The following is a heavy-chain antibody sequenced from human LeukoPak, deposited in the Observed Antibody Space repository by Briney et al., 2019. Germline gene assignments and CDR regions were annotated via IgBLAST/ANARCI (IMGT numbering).Heavy chain of an antibody. CDR1: GYTFTSYA. J-gene: IGHJ4*02. CDR3: ARDLRDGYNRGIDY. CDR2: INAGNGNT. V-gene: IGHV1-3*01. Sequence: AASVKVSCKASGYTFTSYAMQWVRQAPGQRLEWMGWINAGNGNTKYSQKFQGRVAITRDTSASTAYMELSSLRSEDTAVYYCARDLRDGYNRGIDYWGQGTLVTVSS. D-gene: IGHD5-24*01.